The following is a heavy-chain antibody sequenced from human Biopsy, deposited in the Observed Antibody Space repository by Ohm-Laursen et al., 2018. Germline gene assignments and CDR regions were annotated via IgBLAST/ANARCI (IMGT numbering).Heavy chain of an antibody. CDR3: ARGMRSSGWPYFDS. V-gene: IGHV4-61*01. J-gene: IGHJ4*02. Sequence: TLSLTCIVSGDSVSSGSFYWTWIRQPPGQGLEYIGYIYDRGSTANYNPSLESRVTMSVDMPKNQFSLKLSSVTAADTAIYYCARGMRSSGWPYFDSWGQGTPVTVSS. CDR2: IYDRGSTA. D-gene: IGHD6-19*01. CDR1: GDSVSSGSFY.